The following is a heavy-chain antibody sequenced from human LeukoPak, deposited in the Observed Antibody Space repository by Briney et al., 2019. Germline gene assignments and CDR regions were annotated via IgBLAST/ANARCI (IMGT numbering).Heavy chain of an antibody. J-gene: IGHJ4*02. CDR3: ARRGYGDYLDY. CDR2: IGTAGDT. CDR1: GFTFSSYD. D-gene: IGHD4-17*01. V-gene: IGHV3-13*01. Sequence: GGSLRPSCAAPGFTFSSYDMHWVRQATGKGLEWVSAIGTAGDTYYPGSVKGRFTISRENAKNSLYLQMNSLRAGDTAVYYCARRGYGDYLDYWGQGTLVTVSS.